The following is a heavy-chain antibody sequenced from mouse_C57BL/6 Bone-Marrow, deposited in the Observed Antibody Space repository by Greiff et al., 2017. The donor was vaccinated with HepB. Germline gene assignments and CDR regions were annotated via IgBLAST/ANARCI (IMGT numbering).Heavy chain of an antibody. CDR2: ISNGGGST. CDR3: RIYYEYDDAMDY. V-gene: IGHV5-12*01. CDR1: GFTFSDYY. D-gene: IGHD2-4*01. J-gene: IGHJ4*01. Sequence: EVMLVESGGGLVQPGGSLKLSCAASGFTFSDYYMYWVRQTPEKRLEWVAYISNGGGSTYYPDTVKGRFTISRDNAKNTLYLQMSRLKSEDTAMYYCRIYYEYDDAMDYWGQGTSVTVSS.